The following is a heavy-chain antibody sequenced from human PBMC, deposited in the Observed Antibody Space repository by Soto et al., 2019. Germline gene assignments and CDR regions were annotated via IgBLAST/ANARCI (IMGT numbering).Heavy chain of an antibody. V-gene: IGHV3-30*18. CDR2: ISYDGSNK. CDR3: AKGGYSGYDYGDY. J-gene: IGHJ4*02. CDR1: GFTFSSYG. Sequence: QVQLVESGGGVVQPGRSLRLSCAASGFTFSSYGMHWVRQAPGKGQEWVGVISYDGSNKYYADSVKGRFYISRDNSRNTLYLQMNSLRAEDTAVYYWAKGGYSGYDYGDYWGQGTLGTVSS. D-gene: IGHD5-12*01.